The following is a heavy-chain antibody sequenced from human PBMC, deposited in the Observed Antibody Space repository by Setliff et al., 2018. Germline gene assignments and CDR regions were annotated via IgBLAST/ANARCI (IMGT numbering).Heavy chain of an antibody. D-gene: IGHD4-17*01. Sequence: ASVKVSCKASGNTFTGYYIHWLRQAPGQGLEWMGCINPNSGDTTFAQKFQGRVTITRNTSNSTDYMDLSRLTSDDTAVYYCAREVLSTVVAWDYWGQGTLVTVSS. CDR1: GNTFTGYY. CDR2: INPNSGDT. CDR3: AREVLSTVVAWDY. V-gene: IGHV1-2*02. J-gene: IGHJ4*02.